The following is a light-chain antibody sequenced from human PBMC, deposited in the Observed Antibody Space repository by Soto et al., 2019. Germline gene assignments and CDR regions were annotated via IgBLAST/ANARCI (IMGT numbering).Light chain of an antibody. V-gene: IGLV4-69*01. CDR2: LNSDGSH. Sequence: QPVLTQSPSASASLGASVKLTCTLSSGHSSYAIAWHQQQPEKGPRYLMKLNSDGSHNKGDGIPDRFSGSSSGAERYLTISRLQSEDEADYYCQTWGTGTVVFGGGTKVTVL. CDR1: SGHSSYA. J-gene: IGLJ2*01. CDR3: QTWGTGTVV.